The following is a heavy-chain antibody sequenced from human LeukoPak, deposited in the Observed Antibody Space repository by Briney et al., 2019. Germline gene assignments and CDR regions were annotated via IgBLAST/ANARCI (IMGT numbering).Heavy chain of an antibody. CDR1: GFTFSSYA. CDR2: ISGSGGST. J-gene: IGHJ3*02. V-gene: IGHV3-23*01. CDR3: AKRLSMVRGVIGSDAFDI. D-gene: IGHD3-10*01. Sequence: PGGSLRLSCAASGFTFSSYAMSWVRQAPGKGLEWVSAISGSGGSTYYADSVKGRFTISRDNSKNTLYLRMNSLRAEDTAVYYCAKRLSMVRGVIGSDAFDIWGQGTMVTVSS.